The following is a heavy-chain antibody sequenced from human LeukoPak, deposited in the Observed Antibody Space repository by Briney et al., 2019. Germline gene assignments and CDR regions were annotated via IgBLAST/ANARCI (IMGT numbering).Heavy chain of an antibody. CDR3: AKDQADYTNYVFGWAFDY. CDR1: GFTFSSYG. V-gene: IGHV3-30*02. Sequence: PGGSLRLSCAASGFTFSSYGMHWVRQAPGKGLEWVAFIRYDGTNKYYADSVKGRFTISRDNSKNTLYLQMNSLRVEDTAVYYCAKDQADYTNYVFGWAFDYWGQGTLVTVSS. CDR2: IRYDGTNK. J-gene: IGHJ4*02. D-gene: IGHD4-11*01.